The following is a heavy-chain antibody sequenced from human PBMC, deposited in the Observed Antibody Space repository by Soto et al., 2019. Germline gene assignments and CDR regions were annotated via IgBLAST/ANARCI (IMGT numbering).Heavy chain of an antibody. Sequence: ASVKVSCKASGYTFTSYGISWVRQAPGQGLEWMGWISAYNGNTNYAQKLQGRVTMTTDTSTSTAYMELRSLRSDDTAVYYCAIAFCGGDCYSFDYWAQRTLVTVSS. CDR2: ISAYNGNT. V-gene: IGHV1-18*01. CDR1: GYTFTSYG. J-gene: IGHJ4*02. CDR3: AIAFCGGDCYSFDY. D-gene: IGHD2-21*02.